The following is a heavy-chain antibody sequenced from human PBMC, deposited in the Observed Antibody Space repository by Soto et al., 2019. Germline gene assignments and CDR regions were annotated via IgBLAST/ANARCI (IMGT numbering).Heavy chain of an antibody. D-gene: IGHD5-12*01. CDR2: INAANDNT. CDR1: GYTFTSYA. CDR3: ARDGYSGYDRFDY. J-gene: IGHJ4*02. Sequence: GASVKVSCKASGYTFTSYAMHWVRQAPGQRLEWMGWINAANDNTKYSQKFQGRVTITRDTSASTAYMELSSLRSEDTAVYYCARDGYSGYDRFDYWGQGTLVTVSS. V-gene: IGHV1-3*01.